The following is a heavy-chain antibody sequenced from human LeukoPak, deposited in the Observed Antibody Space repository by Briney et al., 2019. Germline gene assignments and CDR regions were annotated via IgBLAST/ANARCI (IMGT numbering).Heavy chain of an antibody. CDR1: GFTFSSYA. J-gene: IGHJ4*02. D-gene: IGHD5-18*01. CDR2: ISGSGGST. V-gene: IGHV3-23*01. CDR3: ARDSPTVDTAMVTLFGLDY. Sequence: GGSLRLSCAASGFTFSSYAMSWVRQAPGQGLEWVSAISGSGGSTYYADSVKGRFTISRDNSKNTLYLQMNSLRAEDTAVYYCARDSPTVDTAMVTLFGLDYWGQGTLVTVSS.